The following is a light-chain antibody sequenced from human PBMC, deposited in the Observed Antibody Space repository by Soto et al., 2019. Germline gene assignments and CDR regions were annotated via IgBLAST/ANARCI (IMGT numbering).Light chain of an antibody. J-gene: IGKJ4*01. V-gene: IGKV2-28*01. Sequence: DIVMTQSPLSLPVTPGEPASISCRSSQNLPHSNGYNYLDWYLQKPGQSPQLLIFLGSNRASGVPDRFSGSGSGKDFTLKISRVEAEDVGVYYCMQSLQTPLTFGGGTKVESK. CDR2: LGS. CDR1: QNLPHSNGYNY. CDR3: MQSLQTPLT.